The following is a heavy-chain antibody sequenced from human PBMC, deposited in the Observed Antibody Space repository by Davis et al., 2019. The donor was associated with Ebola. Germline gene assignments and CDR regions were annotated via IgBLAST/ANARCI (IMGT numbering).Heavy chain of an antibody. CDR1: GCTFTSYG. J-gene: IGHJ4*02. Sequence: ASVKVSCKASGCTFTSYGISWVRQAPGQGLEWMGWISAYNGNTNYAQKLQGRVTMTTDTSTSTAYMELRSLRSDDTAVYYCARGRTMIVVGDFDYWGQGTLVTVSS. D-gene: IGHD3-22*01. CDR2: ISAYNGNT. CDR3: ARGRTMIVVGDFDY. V-gene: IGHV1-18*01.